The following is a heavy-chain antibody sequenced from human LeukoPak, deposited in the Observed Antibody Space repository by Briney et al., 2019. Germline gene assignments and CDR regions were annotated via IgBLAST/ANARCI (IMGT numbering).Heavy chain of an antibody. CDR3: ARRVPDSSAPGIAFDI. Sequence: PSQTLSLTCTVSGGSISYGGYYWTWIRQHPGKGLEWIGYMHYSGDTHYNPSLESRLTISVDTSKNHFSLKLSSVTAADTAMYYCARRVPDSSAPGIAFDIWGQGTMVTVSS. D-gene: IGHD3-22*01. CDR2: MHYSGDT. CDR1: GGSISYGGYY. V-gene: IGHV4-31*03. J-gene: IGHJ3*02.